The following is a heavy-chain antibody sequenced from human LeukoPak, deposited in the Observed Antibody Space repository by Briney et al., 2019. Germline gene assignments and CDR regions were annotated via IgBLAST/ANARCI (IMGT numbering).Heavy chain of an antibody. CDR1: GYTFTGYY. CDR3: ARSLRYYYGSGSYPLAY. CDR2: INPNSGGT. J-gene: IGHJ4*02. Sequence: ASVKVSCKASGYTFTGYYMHWVRQAPGQGLEWMGWINPNSGGTNYAQKFQGRVTMTRDTSISTAYMELSRLRSDDTAVYYCARSLRYYYGSGSYPLAYWGQGTLVTVSS. D-gene: IGHD3-10*01. V-gene: IGHV1-2*02.